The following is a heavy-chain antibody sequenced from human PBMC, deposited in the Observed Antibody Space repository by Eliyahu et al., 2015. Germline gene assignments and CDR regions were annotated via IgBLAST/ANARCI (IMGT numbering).Heavy chain of an antibody. CDR3: ARLGGRGYSYGEAGYYYYMDV. CDR2: IDPSDSYT. V-gene: IGHV5-10-1*03. J-gene: IGHJ6*03. Sequence: EVQLVQSGAEVKKPGESLRISCKGSGYSFTSYWISWVRQMPGKGLEWMGRIDPSDSYTNYSPSFQGHVTISADKSISTAYLQWSSLKASDTAMYYCARLGGRGYSYGEAGYYYYMDVWGKGTTVTVSS. D-gene: IGHD5-18*01. CDR1: GYSFTSYW.